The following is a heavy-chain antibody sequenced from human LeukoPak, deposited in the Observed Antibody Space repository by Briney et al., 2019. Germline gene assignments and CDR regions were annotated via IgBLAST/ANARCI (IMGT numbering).Heavy chain of an antibody. D-gene: IGHD4-23*01. CDR1: GGSISSYY. J-gene: IGHJ3*02. Sequence: PSETLSRTCTVSGGSISSYYWSWIRQPPGKGLEWIGYIFYTGSTNYNPSLKSRVTISVLTSENRFSLKLSSVTAADTAVYYCATLTGGDDAFDIWGQGTMVTVSS. CDR3: ATLTGGDDAFDI. V-gene: IGHV4-59*01. CDR2: IFYTGST.